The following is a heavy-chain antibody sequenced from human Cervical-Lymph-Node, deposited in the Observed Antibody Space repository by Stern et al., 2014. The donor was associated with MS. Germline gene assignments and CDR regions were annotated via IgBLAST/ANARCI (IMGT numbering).Heavy chain of an antibody. D-gene: IGHD1-26*01. V-gene: IGHV5-51*03. J-gene: IGHJ4*02. CDR2: IYPDDSDT. CDR1: GYSFTRYW. CDR3: ASSSMGATGAFDY. Sequence: EVQLVQSGAEVKKPGESLKISCKGSGYSFTRYWIGWVRQVPGQGLEWMGSIYPDDSDTRYSPSFQGQVTISVDKFISTAHLQWSSLKASDTAMYYCASSSMGATGAFDYWGQGTLLTVSS.